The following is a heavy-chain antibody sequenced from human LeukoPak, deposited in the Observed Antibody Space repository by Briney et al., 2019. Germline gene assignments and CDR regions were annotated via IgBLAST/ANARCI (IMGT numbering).Heavy chain of an antibody. D-gene: IGHD3-22*01. V-gene: IGHV3-33*01. Sequence: PGGSLRLSCAASGFTFSSYGMHWVRQAPGKGLEWVAVIWYDGSNKYYVDSVQGRFTISRDNSKNTLYLQMSSLRAEDTAVYYCARGDYYDSSGYYFPDAFDLWGQGTMVTASS. CDR1: GFTFSSYG. CDR3: ARGDYYDSSGYYFPDAFDL. CDR2: IWYDGSNK. J-gene: IGHJ3*01.